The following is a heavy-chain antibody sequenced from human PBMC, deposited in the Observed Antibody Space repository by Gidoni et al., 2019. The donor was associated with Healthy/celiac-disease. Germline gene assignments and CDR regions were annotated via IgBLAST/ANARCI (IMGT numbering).Heavy chain of an antibody. D-gene: IGHD4-17*01. CDR1: GFSFSSYA. J-gene: IGHJ4*02. Sequence: EVQLLESGRGFVQPGGCLSLSCADSGFSFSSYAMRWVRQAPGKGPEWVSSIVSSGGSTYNADSVKGRFTISRDNSKNTLYLQMNSLRAEDTAVYYCARRYGDYGQWGQGTLVTVSS. V-gene: IGHV3-23*01. CDR3: ARRYGDYGQ. CDR2: IVSSGGST.